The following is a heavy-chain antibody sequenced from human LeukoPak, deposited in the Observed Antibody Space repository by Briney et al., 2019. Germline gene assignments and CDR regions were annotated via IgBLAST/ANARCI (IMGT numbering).Heavy chain of an antibody. CDR3: AKGRIAPDD. CDR1: GFTFSDFG. CDR2: VSGSGGGT. Sequence: GGSLRLSCAASGFTFSDFGMSWVRQAPGKGLEWVSGVSGSGGGTYYADSVQGRFTISRDNSKNTLYLQMNSLRVDDTALYYCAKGRIAPDDWGQGTLVTVSS. J-gene: IGHJ4*02. D-gene: IGHD2-21*01. V-gene: IGHV3-23*01.